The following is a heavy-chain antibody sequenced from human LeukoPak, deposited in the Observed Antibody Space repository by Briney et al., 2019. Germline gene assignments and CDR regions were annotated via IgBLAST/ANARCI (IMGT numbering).Heavy chain of an antibody. D-gene: IGHD2-15*01. CDR2: IWYDGSNK. V-gene: IGHV3-33*01. J-gene: IGHJ4*02. Sequence: GRSLRLSCAASGFTFSSYGMHWVRQAPGKGLEWVAVIWYDGSNKYYADSVKGRFTISRDNSKNTLYLQMNSLRAEDTAVYYCARGYCSGGSCYSIAYWGQGTLVTVSS. CDR3: ARGYCSGGSCYSIAY. CDR1: GFTFSSYG.